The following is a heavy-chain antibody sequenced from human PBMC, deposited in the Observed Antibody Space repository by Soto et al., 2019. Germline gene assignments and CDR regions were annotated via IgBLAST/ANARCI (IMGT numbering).Heavy chain of an antibody. J-gene: IGHJ6*02. D-gene: IGHD3-10*01. CDR1: GDTCTSYL. Sequence: XESLTVSGQCSGDTCTSYLPGWVHQMPGKGLEWMGIIYPGDSDTRYSPSFQGQVTISADKSISTAYLQWSSLKASDTAMYYCARLRGHFGHYYYGMDGWGQETTVTVSS. CDR2: IYPGDSDT. CDR3: ARLRGHFGHYYYGMDG. V-gene: IGHV5-51*07.